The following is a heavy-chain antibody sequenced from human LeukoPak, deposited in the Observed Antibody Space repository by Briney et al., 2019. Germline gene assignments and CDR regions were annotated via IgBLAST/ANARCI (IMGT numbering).Heavy chain of an antibody. D-gene: IGHD3-10*02. V-gene: IGHV3-9*01. CDR1: GFTFDDYA. CDR2: ICWNGGII. J-gene: IGHJ4*02. CDR3: AKGYFLVVTNVKYYFDY. Sequence: GGSLRLSCAASGFTFDDYAMHWVRHAPGKGLEWVSVICWNGGIIDYADSVRGRFTFSRDISKNTLYLQMNSLRPEDTSIFYGAKGYFLVVTNVKYYFDYWGQGALVTVSS.